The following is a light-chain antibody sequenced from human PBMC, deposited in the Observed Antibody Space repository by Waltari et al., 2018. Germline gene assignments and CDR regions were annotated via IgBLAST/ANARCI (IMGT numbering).Light chain of an antibody. CDR2: WAS. Sequence: IVMTQSPDSLAVSLGERAIITCKSSQSVLYSSNNKDYLAWYQQKPGQPPRLLIHWASTRESGVPDRFSGSGSGTDFTLTISSLQAEDVAVYYCQQYSSTPFTFGPGTKVDIK. CDR3: QQYSSTPFT. CDR1: QSVLYSSNNKDY. J-gene: IGKJ3*01. V-gene: IGKV4-1*01.